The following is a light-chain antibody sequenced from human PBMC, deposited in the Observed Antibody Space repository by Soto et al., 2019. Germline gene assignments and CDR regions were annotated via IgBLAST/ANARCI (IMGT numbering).Light chain of an antibody. V-gene: IGLV2-14*01. CDR3: SSYTSSSTLGV. CDR2: DVS. J-gene: IGLJ2*01. Sequence: QSALTQPASVSGSPGQSITISCTGTSSDVGGYNYVSWYQQHPGKAPKLMIYDVSNRPSGVSNRFSGSKSGNTASLTISGLQAEDEADYYCSSYTSSSTLGVFGGRTKVTVL. CDR1: SSDVGGYNY.